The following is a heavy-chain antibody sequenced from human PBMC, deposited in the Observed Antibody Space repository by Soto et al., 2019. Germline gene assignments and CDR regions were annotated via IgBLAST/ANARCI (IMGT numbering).Heavy chain of an antibody. D-gene: IGHD3-16*02. CDR2: IRSKANSYAT. Sequence: LRLSCAASGFTFSGSARHWVRQASGKGLEWVGRIRSKANSYATAYAASVKGRFTISRDDSKNTAYLQMNSLKTEDTAVYYCTRQGLRLGELSFTWGQGTLVTVSS. V-gene: IGHV3-73*01. CDR3: TRQGLRLGELSFT. CDR1: GFTFSGSA. J-gene: IGHJ4*02.